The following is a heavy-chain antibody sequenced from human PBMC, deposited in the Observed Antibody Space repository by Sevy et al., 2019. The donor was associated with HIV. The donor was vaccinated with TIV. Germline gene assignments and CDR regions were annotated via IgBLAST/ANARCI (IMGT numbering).Heavy chain of an antibody. CDR1: GFTVSSNY. V-gene: IGHV3-53*01. CDR3: ARYGIAAASFDY. J-gene: IGHJ4*02. CDR2: IYSGGSI. D-gene: IGHD6-13*01. Sequence: GGSLRLSCAASGFTVSSNYMSWVRQAPGKGLEWVSVIYSGGSIYYAVSVKGRFTISRDNSKNTLYLQMNSLRAEDTAVYYCARYGIAAASFDYWGQGTLVTVSS.